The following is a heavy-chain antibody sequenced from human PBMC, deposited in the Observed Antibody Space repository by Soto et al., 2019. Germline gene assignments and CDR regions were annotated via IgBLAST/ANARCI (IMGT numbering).Heavy chain of an antibody. CDR1: GFTFSSYG. J-gene: IGHJ5*02. CDR3: ARGLWSSWYPLNNWFDH. D-gene: IGHD6-13*01. CDR2: IWYDGSNK. V-gene: IGHV3-33*01. Sequence: QVQLVESGGGVVQPGRSLRLSCAASGFTFSSYGMHWVRQAPGKGLEWVAVIWYDGSNKYYADSVKGRFTISRDNSKNTLYLQMNSLRAEDTAVYYCARGLWSSWYPLNNWFDHWGQGTLVTVSS.